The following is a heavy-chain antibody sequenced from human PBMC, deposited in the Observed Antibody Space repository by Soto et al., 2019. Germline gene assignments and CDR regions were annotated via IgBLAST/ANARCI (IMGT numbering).Heavy chain of an antibody. J-gene: IGHJ3*02. D-gene: IGHD5-12*01. V-gene: IGHV4-39*01. CDR1: GGSISSSSYY. CDR2: IYYSGST. CDR3: AGLGYSGYDWGAFDI. Sequence: PSETLSLTCTVSGGSISSSSYYWGWIRQPPGKGLEWIGSIYYSGSTYYNPSLKSRVTISVDTSKNQFSLKLSSVTAADTAVYYCAGLGYSGYDWGAFDIWGQGTMVTVSS.